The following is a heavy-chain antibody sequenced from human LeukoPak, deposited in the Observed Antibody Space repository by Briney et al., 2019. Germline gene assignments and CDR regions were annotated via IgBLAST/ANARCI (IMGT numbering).Heavy chain of an antibody. CDR3: ARQIASAGTAGFDF. CDR1: GYTFTSYD. CDR2: MNPNSGNT. Sequence: ASVKVSCKASGYTFTSYDINWVRQATGQGLEWMGRMNPNSGNTGYAQKFQGRVTMTRNTSISTAYMELSSLRSEDTAVYYCARQIASAGTAGFDFWGQGALVTVSS. J-gene: IGHJ4*02. D-gene: IGHD6-13*01. V-gene: IGHV1-8*01.